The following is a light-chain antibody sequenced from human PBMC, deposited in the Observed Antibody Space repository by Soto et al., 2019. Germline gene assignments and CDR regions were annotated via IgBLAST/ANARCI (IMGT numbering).Light chain of an antibody. V-gene: IGKV3-11*01. Sequence: EMVMAQSPATLSVSPGERATLSCRASQTVSSNLAWYQQKLGQAPRLLIYDVSTRATGVPARFSGSGSGTEFTLTISSLEPEDFAVYYCQQRSNWPPITFGQGTRLEIK. CDR1: QTVSSN. CDR2: DVS. CDR3: QQRSNWPPIT. J-gene: IGKJ5*01.